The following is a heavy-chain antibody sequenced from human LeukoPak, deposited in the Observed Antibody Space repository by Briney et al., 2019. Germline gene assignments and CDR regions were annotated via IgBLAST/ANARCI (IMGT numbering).Heavy chain of an antibody. CDR1: GYTFTSYG. CDR3: ARDPQSTSDYDILTDNYYYYGMDV. J-gene: IGHJ6*02. CDR2: ISAYNGNT. D-gene: IGHD3-9*01. V-gene: IGHV1-18*01. Sequence: ASVKVSCKASGYTFTSYGISCVRQAPGQGLECMRWISAYNGNTNYAQKLQGRVTMTTDTSTSTAYIELRSLRSEDTAVYYCARDPQSTSDYDILTDNYYYYGMDVWGQGTTVTVSS.